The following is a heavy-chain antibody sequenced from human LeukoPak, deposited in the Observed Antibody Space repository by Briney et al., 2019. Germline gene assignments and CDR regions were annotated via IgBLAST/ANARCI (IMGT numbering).Heavy chain of an antibody. Sequence: GGSLRLSCAASGFTFSSNYMSWVRQAPGKGLEWVSGIYSGGGTSYSDSVKGRFTISRDNTKNTLYLKMTSLRAEDTAVYYCARDGSGSYSFDYWGQGTLVTVSS. CDR2: IYSGGGT. CDR3: ARDGSGSYSFDY. J-gene: IGHJ4*02. D-gene: IGHD3-10*01. CDR1: GFTFSSNY. V-gene: IGHV3-66*01.